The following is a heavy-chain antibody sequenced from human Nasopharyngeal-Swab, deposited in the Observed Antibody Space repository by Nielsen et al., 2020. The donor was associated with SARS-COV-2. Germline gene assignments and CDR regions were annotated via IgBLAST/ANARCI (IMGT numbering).Heavy chain of an antibody. D-gene: IGHD1-26*01. Sequence: SETLSLTCAVYGGSFSGYYWSWIRQPPGKGLEWIGEINHSGSTNYNPSLKSRVTISVDTSKNQFSLKLSSVTAADTAVYYCAREWEPTAFDIWGQGTMVTFSS. J-gene: IGHJ3*02. CDR1: GGSFSGYY. V-gene: IGHV4-34*01. CDR2: INHSGST. CDR3: AREWEPTAFDI.